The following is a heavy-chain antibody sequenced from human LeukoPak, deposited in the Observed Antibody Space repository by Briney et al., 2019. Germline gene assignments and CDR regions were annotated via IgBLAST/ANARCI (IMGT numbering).Heavy chain of an antibody. J-gene: IGHJ4*02. CDR1: GGSFSGYY. V-gene: IGHV4-34*01. CDR2: INHSGST. CDR3: ASLGTRGVITTSFDY. Sequence: PSETLSLTCAVYGGSFSGYYWGWIRQPPGKGLEWIGEINHSGSTNYNPSLKSRVTISVDTSKNQFSLKLSSVTAADTAVYYCASLGTRGVITTSFDYWGQGTLVTVSS. D-gene: IGHD3-22*01.